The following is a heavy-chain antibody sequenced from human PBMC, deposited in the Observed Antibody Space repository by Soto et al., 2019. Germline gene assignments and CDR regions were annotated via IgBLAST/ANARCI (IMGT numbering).Heavy chain of an antibody. D-gene: IGHD1-26*01. Sequence: PGESLKISCKGSGYRFTSYWIGWVRQMPGKVLEWMGIICPGDSDTRYSPSFQGQVTISADKSISTAYQQWSSLKASDTAMYYCARPSIVGATTHYYYGMDVWGQGTTVTVSS. CDR3: ARPSIVGATTHYYYGMDV. J-gene: IGHJ6*02. CDR2: ICPGDSDT. CDR1: GYRFTSYW. V-gene: IGHV5-51*01.